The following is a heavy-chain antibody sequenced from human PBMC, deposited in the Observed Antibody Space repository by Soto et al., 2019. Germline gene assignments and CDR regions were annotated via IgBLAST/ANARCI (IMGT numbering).Heavy chain of an antibody. Sequence: QVQLAQSGPEVKKPGDSVRVACKAAGDTFSAYYIHWVRQSPGQGLEWMGWISPSSGGTKYAQNFLGRVTVTRGTSASSTFLVLNVLRSYVTAMYYCAKQGVVMTDVPTLLSFALWGQGTMVTVSS. CDR3: AKQGVVMTDVPTLLSFAL. J-gene: IGHJ3*01. D-gene: IGHD3-22*01. CDR1: GDTFSAYY. V-gene: IGHV1-2*02. CDR2: ISPSSGGT.